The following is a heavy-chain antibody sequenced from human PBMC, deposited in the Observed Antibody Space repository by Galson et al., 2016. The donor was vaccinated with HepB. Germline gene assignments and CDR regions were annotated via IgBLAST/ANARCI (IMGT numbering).Heavy chain of an antibody. J-gene: IGHJ3*01. CDR1: GINFSRLV. V-gene: IGHV3-30*12. Sequence: SLRLSCATSGINFSRLVMHWVRQAPGKGLEWVAAMSYDGFSKYYSDSVKGRFTVSRDNSDSKMYLQLDSLSADDTAVYYCAREGHTSGRCGDFDVWGEGTMVTVSS. D-gene: IGHD6-19*01. CDR2: MSYDGFSK. CDR3: AREGHTSGRCGDFDV.